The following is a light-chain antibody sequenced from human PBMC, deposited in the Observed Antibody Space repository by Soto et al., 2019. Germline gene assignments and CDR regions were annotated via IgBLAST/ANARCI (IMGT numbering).Light chain of an antibody. Sequence: DIRMPQSPSSLSASVGARVTITCQASQDISNYLNWYQQKPGKAPKLLIYDASNLETGVPSRFSGSGSGTDFTFTISSLQPEDIATYYCQQYDNLPLTFGGGTKVDIK. CDR3: QQYDNLPLT. J-gene: IGKJ4*01. CDR2: DAS. CDR1: QDISNY. V-gene: IGKV1-33*01.